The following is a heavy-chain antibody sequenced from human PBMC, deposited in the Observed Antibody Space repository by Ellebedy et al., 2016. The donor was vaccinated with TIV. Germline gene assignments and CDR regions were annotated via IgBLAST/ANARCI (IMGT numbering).Heavy chain of an antibody. CDR1: GGSISSYY. D-gene: IGHD1-14*01. J-gene: IGHJ4*02. Sequence: MPSETLSLTCTVSGGSISSYYWSWIRQPPGKGLAWIGYVYYSGSTNYNPSLKSRVIMSLDTSKNQFSLRLSSVTAADTALYYCARYNRVSYYYLDYWGQGTLVTVSS. CDR3: ARYNRVSYYYLDY. V-gene: IGHV4-59*01. CDR2: VYYSGST.